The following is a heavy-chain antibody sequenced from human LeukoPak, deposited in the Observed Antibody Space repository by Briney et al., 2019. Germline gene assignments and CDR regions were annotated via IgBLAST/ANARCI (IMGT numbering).Heavy chain of an antibody. D-gene: IGHD2-2*01. Sequence: SETLSLTCTVSGGSISSGGYYWSWIRQPPGKGLEWIGYIYHSGSTYYNPSLKSRVTISVDRSKNQFSLKLSSVTAADTAVYYCARKYCSSTSCSHNWFDPWGQGTLVTVSS. V-gene: IGHV4-30-2*01. CDR3: ARKYCSSTSCSHNWFDP. CDR2: IYHSGST. J-gene: IGHJ5*02. CDR1: GGSISSGGYY.